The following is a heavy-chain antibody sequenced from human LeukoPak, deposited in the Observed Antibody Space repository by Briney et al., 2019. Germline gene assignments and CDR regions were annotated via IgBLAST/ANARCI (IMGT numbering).Heavy chain of an antibody. CDR1: GSTLTDLS. CDR2: FDREDGET. Sequence: ASGEVSCKVAGSTLTDLSMHWVRQAPGIGLEGMGGFDREDGETIYEPKFHGSVTMTEDTSTDTAYQEPSSLRSEDTAVYYCRIAAAGNIDYWGQGTLVTVSS. CDR3: RIAAAGNIDY. D-gene: IGHD6-13*01. V-gene: IGHV1-24*01. J-gene: IGHJ4*02.